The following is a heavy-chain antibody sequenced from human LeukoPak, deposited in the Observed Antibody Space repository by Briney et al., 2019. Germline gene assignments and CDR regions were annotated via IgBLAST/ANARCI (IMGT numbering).Heavy chain of an antibody. CDR1: GGSISSHY. CDR2: LLDSVNT. Sequence: SETLSLTCIVSGGSISSHYWSWIRQPPGKGLEWIAYLLDSVNTKDNPSLNSRLTLSADTSKNQFSLRLSSVTAADTAVYYCATIKRGSIYGYFDFWGQGIKVTVSS. V-gene: IGHV4-59*11. CDR3: ATIKRGSIYGYFDF. D-gene: IGHD5-18*01. J-gene: IGHJ4*02.